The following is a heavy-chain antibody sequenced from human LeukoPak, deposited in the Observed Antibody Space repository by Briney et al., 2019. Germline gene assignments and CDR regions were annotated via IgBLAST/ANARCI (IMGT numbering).Heavy chain of an antibody. J-gene: IGHJ3*02. CDR1: GFTFMSFV. CDR2: ITEDGSEE. D-gene: IGHD2-15*01. CDR3: GRQYCSGGSCCSAFDI. V-gene: IGHV3-7*04. Sequence: GGSLRLSCAASGFTFMSFVMHWVRQAPGKGLEWVANITEDGSEEYYVDSVKGRFTIPRDNAKNSLYLQMNSLRAEDTAVYFCGRQYCSGGSCCSAFDIWGQGTMVTVSA.